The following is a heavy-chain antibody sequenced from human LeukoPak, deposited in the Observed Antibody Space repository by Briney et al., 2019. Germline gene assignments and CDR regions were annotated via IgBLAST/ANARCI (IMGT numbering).Heavy chain of an antibody. CDR3: ATGVVGATRSFDY. CDR2: IIPIFGTA. CDR1: GYTFTGYY. Sequence: GASVKVSCKASGYTFTGYYMHWVRQAPGQGLEWMGGIIPIFGTANYAQKFQGRVTITADKSTSTAYMERSSLRSEDTAVYYCATGVVGATRSFDYWGQGTLVTVSS. J-gene: IGHJ4*02. V-gene: IGHV1-69*06. D-gene: IGHD1-26*01.